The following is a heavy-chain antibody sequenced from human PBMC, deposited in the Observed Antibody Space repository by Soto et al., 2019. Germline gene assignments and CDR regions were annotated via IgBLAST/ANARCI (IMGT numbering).Heavy chain of an antibody. D-gene: IGHD4-17*01. CDR2: MYSGGST. CDR3: ARLRWANWYFDL. V-gene: IGHV3-66*04. CDR1: VFTVSSNY. Sequence: EVQLVESGGGLVQPGGSLRLSCAASVFTVSSNYMGWVRQAPGKGLEWVSVMYSGGSTYNGDSVKDRFTISRDNSKNTLYLQMNSLRAEDTAVYYCARLRWANWYFDLWGRGTLVTVSS. J-gene: IGHJ2*01.